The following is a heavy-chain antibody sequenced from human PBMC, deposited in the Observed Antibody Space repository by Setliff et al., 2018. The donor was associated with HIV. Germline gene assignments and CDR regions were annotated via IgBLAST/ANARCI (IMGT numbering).Heavy chain of an antibody. V-gene: IGHV4-31*03. CDR3: ARDSLRHRDLEWSHNWFDP. D-gene: IGHD3-3*01. Sequence: SETLSLTCTVSGGSVNSGGFYWSWVRQHPERGLEWIGFIYHSGSAYYNPSLKSRAKISVDTSNNQFSLKLTSVTVADTALYFCARDSLRHRDLEWSHNWFDPWGQGTLVTVSS. CDR2: IYHSGSA. J-gene: IGHJ5*02. CDR1: GGSVNSGGFY.